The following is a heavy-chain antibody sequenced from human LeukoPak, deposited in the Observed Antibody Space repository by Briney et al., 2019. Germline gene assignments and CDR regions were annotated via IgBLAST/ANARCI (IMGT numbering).Heavy chain of an antibody. J-gene: IGHJ5*02. D-gene: IGHD3-10*01. CDR3: ARAGASASGNFAVFWFDP. V-gene: IGHV4-59*01. Sequence: SETLSLTCTVSGGSISSYYWSWIRQPPGRGLEWIGYIYYSGSTTYNPSLKSRVTISVDTSKNQFSLKLSSVTAADTPAYYCARAGASASGNFAVFWFDPWGQGTLVTVSS. CDR1: GGSISSYY. CDR2: IYYSGST.